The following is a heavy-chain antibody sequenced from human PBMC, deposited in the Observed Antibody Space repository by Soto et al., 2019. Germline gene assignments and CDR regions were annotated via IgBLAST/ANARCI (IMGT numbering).Heavy chain of an antibody. J-gene: IGHJ3*02. D-gene: IGHD3-10*01. V-gene: IGHV4-39*01. CDR1: GGSISSSSYY. CDR2: IYYSGST. CDR3: ARHASEGTMAALDAFDI. Sequence: QLQLQESGPGLVKPSETLSLTCTVSGGSISSSSYYWGWIRQPPGKGLEWIGSIYYSGSTYYNPSLKSRVTISVDTSKSQTSLKLSSVTAADTAVYYCARHASEGTMAALDAFDIWGQGTMVTVSS.